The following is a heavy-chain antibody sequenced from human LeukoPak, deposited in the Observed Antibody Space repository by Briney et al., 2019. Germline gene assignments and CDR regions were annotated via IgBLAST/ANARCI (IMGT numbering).Heavy chain of an antibody. CDR3: ANNPGYYDILTGYPGY. J-gene: IGHJ4*02. D-gene: IGHD3-9*01. CDR2: INSDGSST. Sequence: PGGSLRLSCAASGFTFSSYWMHWVRQAPGKGLVWVSRINSDGSSTSYADSVKGRFTISRDNAKNTLYLQMNSLRAEDTAVYYCANNPGYYDILTGYPGYWGQGTLVTVSS. CDR1: GFTFSSYW. V-gene: IGHV3-74*01.